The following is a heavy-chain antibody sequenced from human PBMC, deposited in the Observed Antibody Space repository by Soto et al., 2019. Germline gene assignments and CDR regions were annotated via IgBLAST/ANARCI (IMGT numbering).Heavy chain of an antibody. CDR2: ISYDGSNK. CDR1: GFTFSSYG. CDR3: AKNSEPKWLAPFDY. D-gene: IGHD6-19*01. J-gene: IGHJ4*02. Sequence: GGSLRLSCAASGFTFSSYGMHWVRQAPGKGLEWVAVISYDGSNKYYADSVKGRFTISRDNSKNTLYLQMNSLRAEDTAVYYCAKNSEPKWLAPFDYWGQGTLVTVSS. V-gene: IGHV3-30*18.